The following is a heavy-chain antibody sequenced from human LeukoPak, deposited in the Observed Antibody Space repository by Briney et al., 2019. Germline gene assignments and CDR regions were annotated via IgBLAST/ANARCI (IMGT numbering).Heavy chain of an antibody. CDR2: IHYSGST. Sequence: SETLSPTCTVSGGSVTSASHYWAWIRQPPGKGLEWIGSIHYSGSTYYRPSLKSRLTISGETSKRQFSLKLTFVTAGDTAVYYCTRQHDCGDKVDYWGQGTLVTVSS. J-gene: IGHJ4*02. D-gene: IGHD4-23*01. CDR3: TRQHDCGDKVDY. CDR1: GGSVTSASHY. V-gene: IGHV4-39*01.